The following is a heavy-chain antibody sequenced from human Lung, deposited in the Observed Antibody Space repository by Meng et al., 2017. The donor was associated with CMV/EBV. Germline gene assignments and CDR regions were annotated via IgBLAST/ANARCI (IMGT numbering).Heavy chain of an antibody. CDR3: ARDRGHTSYFYFYGRDV. J-gene: IGHJ6*02. Sequence: SXKISXAASGFIFSDYYMSWIRQAPGKGLEWVSYISTGGSAIFYADSVEGRFTISRDNAKNSLYLQMNSLRAEDTAVYYCARDRGHTSYFYFYGRDVWGQETXVTVSS. CDR2: ISTGGSAI. V-gene: IGHV3-11*01. D-gene: IGHD2-21*01. CDR1: GFIFSDYY.